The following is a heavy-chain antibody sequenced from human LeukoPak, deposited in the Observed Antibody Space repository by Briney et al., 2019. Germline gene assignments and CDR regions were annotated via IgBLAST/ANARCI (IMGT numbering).Heavy chain of an antibody. Sequence: GGSLRLSCAASGFSFSTYGMHWVRQAPGKGLEWVAVISYDGSNKYYADSVKGRFTISRDNSKNTLYLQMNSLRAEDTAVYYCARGPPYYDKAPYGMDVWGQGTTVTVSS. J-gene: IGHJ6*02. V-gene: IGHV3-30*19. D-gene: IGHD3-22*01. CDR3: ARGPPYYDKAPYGMDV. CDR2: ISYDGSNK. CDR1: GFSFSTYG.